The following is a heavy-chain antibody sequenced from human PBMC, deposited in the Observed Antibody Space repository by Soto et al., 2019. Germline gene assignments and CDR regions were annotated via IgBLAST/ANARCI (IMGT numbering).Heavy chain of an antibody. Sequence: SETLSLTCAVYGGSFSGYYWSWIRQPPGKGLEWIGEINHSGITNYNPSLKSRVTISVDTSKNQFSLKLSSVTAADTAVYYCARGRYYYDSSGYSRHYYYGMDVWGQGTTVKVSS. D-gene: IGHD3-22*01. V-gene: IGHV4-34*01. CDR2: INHSGIT. J-gene: IGHJ6*02. CDR1: GGSFSGYY. CDR3: ARGRYYYDSSGYSRHYYYGMDV.